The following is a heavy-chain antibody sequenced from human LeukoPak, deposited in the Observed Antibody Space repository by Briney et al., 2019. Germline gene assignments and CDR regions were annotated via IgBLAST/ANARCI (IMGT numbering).Heavy chain of an antibody. CDR2: IIPIFGIA. J-gene: IGHJ4*02. CDR3: ARGGSSTSTTFDY. CDR1: GGTFSSYA. D-gene: IGHD2-2*01. Sequence: SVKVSCKASGGTFSSYAISWVRQAPGQGLEWMGRIIPIFGIANYAQKFQGRVTITADKSTSTAYMELSSLRSEDTAVYYCARGGSSTSTTFDYWGQGTLVTVSS. V-gene: IGHV1-69*04.